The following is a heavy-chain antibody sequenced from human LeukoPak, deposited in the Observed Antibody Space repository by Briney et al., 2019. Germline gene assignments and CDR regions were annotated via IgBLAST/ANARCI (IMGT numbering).Heavy chain of an antibody. CDR1: GYTFTGYY. V-gene: IGHV1-2*02. J-gene: IGHJ5*02. CDR2: INPNSGGT. Sequence: ASVKVSCKASGYTFTGYYMHWVRQAPGQGLEWMGWINPNSGGTNYAQKFQGRVTMTRDTSISTAYMELSRLRSDDTAVYYCARGRITIFGVVILFDPWGQGTLVTVSS. CDR3: ARGRITIFGVVILFDP. D-gene: IGHD3-3*01.